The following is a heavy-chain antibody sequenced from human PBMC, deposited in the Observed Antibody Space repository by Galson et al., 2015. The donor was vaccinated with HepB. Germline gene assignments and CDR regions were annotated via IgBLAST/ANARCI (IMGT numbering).Heavy chain of an antibody. CDR3: ASSLISSGWGRGLDY. V-gene: IGHV1-46*02. CDR2: INPSDST. D-gene: IGHD6-19*01. Sequence: SVKVSCKASGDTFNHYYFHWVRQAPGQGLEWMGVINPSDSTNYAQTLQGRVTVTRDSTTSTVYMELSRLTSADTALYFCASSLISSGWGRGLDYWGQGTLVTVSS. J-gene: IGHJ4*02. CDR1: GDTFNHYY.